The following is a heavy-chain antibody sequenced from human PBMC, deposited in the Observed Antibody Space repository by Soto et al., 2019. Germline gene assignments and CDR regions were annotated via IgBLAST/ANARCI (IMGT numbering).Heavy chain of an antibody. V-gene: IGHV3-21*01. J-gene: IGHJ4*02. D-gene: IGHD6-6*01. CDR2: ISSSSSYI. Sequence: ESGGGLVKPGGSLRLSCAASGFTFSSYSMNWVRQAPGKGLEWVSSISSSSSYIYYADSVKGRFTISRDNAKYSLYLQMNSLRAEDTAVYYCARDLYSSSARYFDYWGQGTLVTVSS. CDR3: ARDLYSSSARYFDY. CDR1: GFTFSSYS.